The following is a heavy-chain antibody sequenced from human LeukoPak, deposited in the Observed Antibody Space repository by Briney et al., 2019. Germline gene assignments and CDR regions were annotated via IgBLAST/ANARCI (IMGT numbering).Heavy chain of an antibody. J-gene: IGHJ4*02. V-gene: IGHV3-48*02. CDR1: GFTFSDYA. CDR2: ISHSGSTI. D-gene: IGHD7-27*01. CDR3: TGRGDHDY. Sequence: GGPLRLSCTASGFTFSDYAMNWVRQAPGKGLEWVSHISHSGSTIYYSDSVKGRFTISRDNAENSLYLQMNSLRDEDTAVYYCTGRGDHDYWGQGNLVSVSS.